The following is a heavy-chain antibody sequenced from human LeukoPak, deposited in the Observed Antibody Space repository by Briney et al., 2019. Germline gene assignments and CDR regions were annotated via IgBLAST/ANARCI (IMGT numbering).Heavy chain of an antibody. Sequence: ASVKVSCKASGYTFINYAIHWVRQAPGQGLEWMGWISAYNGNTNYAQKLQGRVTMTTDTSTSTAYMELRSLRSDDTAVYYCARDRYCSGGSCYYYYYYGMDVWGQGTTVTVSS. D-gene: IGHD2-15*01. CDR1: GYTFINYA. CDR3: ARDRYCSGGSCYYYYYYGMDV. CDR2: ISAYNGNT. J-gene: IGHJ6*02. V-gene: IGHV1-18*01.